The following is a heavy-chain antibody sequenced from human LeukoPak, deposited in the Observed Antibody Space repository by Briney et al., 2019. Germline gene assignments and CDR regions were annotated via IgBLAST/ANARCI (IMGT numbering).Heavy chain of an antibody. CDR1: GFTFDDYG. CDR2: ISGSGGST. D-gene: IGHD2-2*01. Sequence: GGSLRLSCAASGFTFDDYGMSWVRQAPGKGLEWVSAISGSGGSTYYADSVKGRFTISRDNSKSMLYLQMNSLRAEDTAVYYCAKDRHAPGRYCSSTTCFPFDSWGQGTLVTVSS. CDR3: AKDRHAPGRYCSSTTCFPFDS. J-gene: IGHJ5*01. V-gene: IGHV3-23*01.